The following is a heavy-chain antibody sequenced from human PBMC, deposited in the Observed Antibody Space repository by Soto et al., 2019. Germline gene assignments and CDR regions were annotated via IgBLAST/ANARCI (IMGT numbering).Heavy chain of an antibody. CDR1: GFTFSSYW. CDR3: ARVRVVAANYYMDV. D-gene: IGHD2-15*01. Sequence: GGSLRLSCAASGFTFSSYWMSWVRQAPGKGLEWVANIKQDGSEKYYVDSVKGRFTISRDNAKNSLYLQMNSLRAEDTAVYYCARVRVVAANYYMDVWGKGTTVTVSS. J-gene: IGHJ6*03. CDR2: IKQDGSEK. V-gene: IGHV3-7*01.